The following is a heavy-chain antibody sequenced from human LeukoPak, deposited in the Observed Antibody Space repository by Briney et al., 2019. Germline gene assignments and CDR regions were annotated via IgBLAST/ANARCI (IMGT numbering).Heavy chain of an antibody. Sequence: PSETLSLTCAVYGGSFSGYYWSWIRQPPGKGLEWIGEINHSGSTNYNPSPKSRVTISVDTSKNQFSLKLSSVTAADTAVYYCARASYGDYDYYFDYWGQGTLVTVSS. CDR3: ARASYGDYDYYFDY. V-gene: IGHV4-34*01. CDR1: GGSFSGYY. D-gene: IGHD4-17*01. J-gene: IGHJ4*02. CDR2: INHSGST.